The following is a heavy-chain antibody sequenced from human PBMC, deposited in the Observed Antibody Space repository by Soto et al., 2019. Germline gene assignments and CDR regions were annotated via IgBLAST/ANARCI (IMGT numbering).Heavy chain of an antibody. J-gene: IGHJ4*02. Sequence: GGSLRLSCAASGFTFSSYYMSWVRQAQGKGLEWVANVNEDGSEKYYVDSVKGRFTVSRDNAKNSLYLQMNSLRAEDTAVYYCAREEDCSSTSCYFLIDYWGQGTLVTVSS. CDR1: GFTFSSYY. CDR2: VNEDGSEK. V-gene: IGHV3-7*03. CDR3: AREEDCSSTSCYFLIDY. D-gene: IGHD2-2*01.